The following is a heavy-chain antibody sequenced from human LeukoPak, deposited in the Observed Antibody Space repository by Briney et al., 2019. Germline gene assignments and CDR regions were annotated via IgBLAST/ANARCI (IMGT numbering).Heavy chain of an antibody. CDR2: IWFDGSNK. CDR3: ARAGYGTGWYPGALDY. D-gene: IGHD6-19*01. Sequence: PEGSLRLSCAASGFTFSSYGMHWVRQAPGKGLQWVAVIWFDGSNKYYADSVKGRFTISRDNSKNTLYLQMNSLRVEDTAVYYCARAGYGTGWYPGALDYWGQGTLGTVSS. J-gene: IGHJ4*02. CDR1: GFTFSSYG. V-gene: IGHV3-33*01.